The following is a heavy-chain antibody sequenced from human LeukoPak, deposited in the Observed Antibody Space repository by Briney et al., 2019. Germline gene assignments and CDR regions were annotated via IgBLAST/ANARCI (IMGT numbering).Heavy chain of an antibody. CDR2: INHSGST. D-gene: IGHD1-26*01. V-gene: IGHV4-39*07. CDR3: ARRMKYSGSYFGGRWFDP. J-gene: IGHJ5*02. CDR1: GGSISSSSYY. Sequence: SETLSLTCTVSGGSISSSSYYWGWIRQPPGKGLEWIGEINHSGSTNYNPSLKSRVTISVDTSKNQFSLKLSSVTAADTAVYYCARRMKYSGSYFGGRWFDPWGQGTLVTVSS.